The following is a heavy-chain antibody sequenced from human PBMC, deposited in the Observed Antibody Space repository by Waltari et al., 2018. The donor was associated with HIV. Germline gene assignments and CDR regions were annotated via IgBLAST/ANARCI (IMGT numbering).Heavy chain of an antibody. Sequence: QVQLVQSGAEVKKPGASVKVSCKVSGYTLTELSMHWVRQAPGKGLEWMGGFDPEDGETIYAQKFQGRVTMTEDTSTDTAYMELSSLRSEDTAVYYCATPPRVTTVTTYPYYGMDVWGQGTTVTVSS. J-gene: IGHJ6*02. CDR2: FDPEDGET. CDR3: ATPPRVTTVTTYPYYGMDV. D-gene: IGHD4-17*01. CDR1: GYTLTELS. V-gene: IGHV1-24*01.